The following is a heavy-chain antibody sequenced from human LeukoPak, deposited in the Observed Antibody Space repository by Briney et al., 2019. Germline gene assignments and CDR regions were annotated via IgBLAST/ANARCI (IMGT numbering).Heavy chain of an antibody. D-gene: IGHD7-27*01. CDR3: ARGPPNWGYDY. Sequence: ASVNVSCKASGYTFTSYDFNWVRQAPGQRPEWMGWMSPNSGDTGYAQKFQDRVTMTRNTSISTAYMELSSLRSDDTAVYYCARGPPNWGYDYWGPGTLVTVSS. J-gene: IGHJ4*02. CDR1: GYTFTSYD. CDR2: MSPNSGDT. V-gene: IGHV1-8*01.